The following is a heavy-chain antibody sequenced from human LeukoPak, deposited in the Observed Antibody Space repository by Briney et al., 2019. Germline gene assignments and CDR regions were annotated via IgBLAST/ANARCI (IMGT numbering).Heavy chain of an antibody. CDR1: GFTFNYYA. Sequence: PGGSLRLSCAASGFTFNYYAMNWVRQAPGKGLEWVSGISSSGYNTYYADSVKGRFTISRDNSENTLYLQMDTLRAEDTALYYCAKDRSGGTTTTVMGAWGQGTLVTVSS. CDR3: AKDRSGGTTTTVMGA. D-gene: IGHD4-17*01. CDR2: ISSSGYNT. V-gene: IGHV3-23*01. J-gene: IGHJ5*02.